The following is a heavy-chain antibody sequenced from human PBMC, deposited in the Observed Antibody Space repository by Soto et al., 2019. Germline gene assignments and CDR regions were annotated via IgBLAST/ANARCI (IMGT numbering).Heavy chain of an antibody. D-gene: IGHD1-26*01. J-gene: IGHJ4*02. V-gene: IGHV1-69*01. CDR1: GGTFSSYS. Sequence: QVQLVQSGAEVKKPGSSVKVSCKASGGTFSSYSINWVRQAPGQGLEWMGEIIPLCGTANYAQKFQVRVTITADESTRTAYMALSSLRSEHTAVYYCARDGGRNSGVIDYWGQGTLVTVSS. CDR2: IIPLCGTA. CDR3: ARDGGRNSGVIDY.